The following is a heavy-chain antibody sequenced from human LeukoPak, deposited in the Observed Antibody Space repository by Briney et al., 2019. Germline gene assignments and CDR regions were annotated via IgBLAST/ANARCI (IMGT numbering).Heavy chain of an antibody. Sequence: QSGRSLRLPCAASGFTFSSYGMHWVRQAPGKGLEWVAVIWYDGSNKYYADSVKGRFTISRDNSKNTLYLQMNSLRAEDTAVYYCARVRGDSSGWYGGAFDYWGQGTLVTVSS. CDR2: IWYDGSNK. J-gene: IGHJ4*02. D-gene: IGHD6-19*01. CDR1: GFTFSSYG. V-gene: IGHV3-33*01. CDR3: ARVRGDSSGWYGGAFDY.